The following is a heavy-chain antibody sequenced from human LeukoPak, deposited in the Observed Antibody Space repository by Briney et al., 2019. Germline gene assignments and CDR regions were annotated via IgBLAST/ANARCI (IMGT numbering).Heavy chain of an antibody. J-gene: IGHJ5*02. CDR3: ARDRTGNPKTFSWFDP. V-gene: IGHV3-30*03. CDR2: ISYDGSNK. CDR1: GFTFSSYG. D-gene: IGHD3/OR15-3a*01. Sequence: GGSLRLSCAASGFTFSSYGMHWVRQAPGKGLEWVAVISYDGSNKYYADSVKGRFTISRDNSKNTLYLQMGSLRAEDMAVYYCARDRTGNPKTFSWFDPWGQGTLVTVSS.